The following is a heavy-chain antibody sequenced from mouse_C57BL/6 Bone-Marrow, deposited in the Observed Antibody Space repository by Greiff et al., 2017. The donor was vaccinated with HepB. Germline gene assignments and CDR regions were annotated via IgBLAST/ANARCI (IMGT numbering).Heavy chain of an antibody. CDR3: TREGDGYYFYYYAMDY. V-gene: IGHV5-9-1*02. CDR2: ISSGGDYI. D-gene: IGHD2-3*01. Sequence: EVQVVESGEGLVKPGGSLKLSCAASRFTFSSYAMSWVRQTPEKRLEWVAYISSGGDYIYYADTVKGRFTISRDNARNTLYLQMSSLKSEDTAMYYCTREGDGYYFYYYAMDYWGQGTSVTVSS. J-gene: IGHJ4*01. CDR1: RFTFSSYA.